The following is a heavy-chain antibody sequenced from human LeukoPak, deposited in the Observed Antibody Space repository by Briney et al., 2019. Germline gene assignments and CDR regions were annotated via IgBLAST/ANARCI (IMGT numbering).Heavy chain of an antibody. CDR3: ARDNWGFRVWNWSDP. CDR2: IKQDGSEK. CDR1: GFTFSSYW. V-gene: IGHV3-7*01. Sequence: GGSLRLSCAASGFTFSSYWMSWVRQAPGKGLEWVANIKQDGSEKYYVDSVKGRFTISRDNAKNSLYLQMNSLRAEDTAVYYCARDNWGFRVWNWSDPWGQGTLVTVSS. J-gene: IGHJ5*02. D-gene: IGHD7-27*01.